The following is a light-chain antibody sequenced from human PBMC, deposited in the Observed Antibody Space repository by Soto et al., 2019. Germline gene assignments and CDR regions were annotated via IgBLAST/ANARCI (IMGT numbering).Light chain of an antibody. CDR2: KAS. V-gene: IGKV1-5*03. J-gene: IGKJ4*01. CDR1: QSISNW. Sequence: DIQMTQSPSTLSASVGDRVTITCRASQSISNWLAWYQQKPGKAPNLLIYKASNLESGVPSRFSGSGSGTEFTLTISSLQPDDFAPYYCQQYNSPLTFGGGTKVEIK. CDR3: QQYNSPLT.